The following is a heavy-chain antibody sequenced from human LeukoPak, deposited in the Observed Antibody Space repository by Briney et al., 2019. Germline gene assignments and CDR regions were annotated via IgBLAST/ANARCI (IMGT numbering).Heavy chain of an antibody. CDR3: ARPTFASYSSGYHY. Sequence: SETLSLTCTVSGGSISGSSNYWGWIRQPPGKGLEGIGSINYSGNTYYNPSLKSRVTISVDTSKNQFSLKLTSVTAADTAVYYCARPTFASYSSGYHYWGQGTLVTVSS. CDR1: GGSISGSSNY. D-gene: IGHD3-22*01. J-gene: IGHJ4*02. CDR2: INYSGNT. V-gene: IGHV4-39*01.